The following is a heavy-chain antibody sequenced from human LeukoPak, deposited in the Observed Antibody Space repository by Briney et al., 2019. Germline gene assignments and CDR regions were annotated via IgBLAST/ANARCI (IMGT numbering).Heavy chain of an antibody. V-gene: IGHV1-24*01. CDR2: FDPEDGET. CDR1: GYTLTELS. Sequence: GASVKVSCKVSGYTLTELSMHWGRQAPGKGLEWRGGFDPEDGETIYAQKFQRRVTMTEDTSTDTAYMELSSLRSEDTAVYYCATGPIVVVTHDAFDIWGQGTMVTVSS. CDR3: ATGPIVVVTHDAFDI. J-gene: IGHJ3*02. D-gene: IGHD3-22*01.